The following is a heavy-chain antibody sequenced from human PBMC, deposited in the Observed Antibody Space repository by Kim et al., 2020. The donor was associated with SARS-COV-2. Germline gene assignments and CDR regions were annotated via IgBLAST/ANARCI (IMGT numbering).Heavy chain of an antibody. D-gene: IGHD3-22*01. Sequence: ASVKVSCKASGYTFTSYYMHWVRQAPGQGLEWMGMINPSGGSTSYAQKFQGRVTMTRDTSTSTVYMELSSLRTEDTAVYYCARGEGGRYYYVSSGYWGLDYWGQGTLVTVSS. CDR3: ARGEGGRYYYVSSGYWGLDY. V-gene: IGHV1-46*01. J-gene: IGHJ4*02. CDR1: GYTFTSYY. CDR2: INPSGGST.